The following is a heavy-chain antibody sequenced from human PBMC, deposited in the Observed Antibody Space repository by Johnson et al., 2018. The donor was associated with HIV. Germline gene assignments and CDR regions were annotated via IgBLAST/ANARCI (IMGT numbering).Heavy chain of an antibody. J-gene: IGHJ3*02. D-gene: IGHD4-17*01. CDR3: VKAHDYGDYVAFDI. CDR2: ISYDGSNK. V-gene: IGHV3-30-3*01. Sequence: QVQLVESGGGVVQPGRSLRLSCAASGFTFSSYTMHWVRQAPGKGLEWVAVISYDGSNKYFADSVKGRFTISRDNSRNTLYLQMNSLRAEDTAVYYCVKAHDYGDYVAFDIWGQGTMVTVSS. CDR1: GFTFSSYT.